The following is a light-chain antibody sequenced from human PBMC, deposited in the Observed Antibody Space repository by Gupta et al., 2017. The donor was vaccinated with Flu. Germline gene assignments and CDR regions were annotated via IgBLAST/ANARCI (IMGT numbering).Light chain of an antibody. CDR1: QSISSY. Sequence: IQMTQSPSSLSASVGDRVTITCRASQSISSYLHWYQHRPGKAPNLLIYAASSLHSGVPSRFSGSGSGTDFALTISGLQPEDSATYYCQQTDSIPWTFGQGTKVEI. CDR3: QQTDSIPWT. V-gene: IGKV1-39*01. J-gene: IGKJ1*01. CDR2: AAS.